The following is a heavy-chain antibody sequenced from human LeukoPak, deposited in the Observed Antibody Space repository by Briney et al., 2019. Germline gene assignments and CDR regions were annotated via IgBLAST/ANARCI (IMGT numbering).Heavy chain of an antibody. V-gene: IGHV3-23*01. D-gene: IGHD3-22*01. J-gene: IGHJ4*02. CDR3: AKAASRGYSSCDY. Sequence: GRSLRLSCAASGFTFSSYAMSWVRQAPGKGLEWVSAIRGSGGSTCYADSVKGRFTISRDNSKNTLYLQMNSLRAEDTAVYYCAKAASRGYSSCDYWGQGTLVTVSS. CDR1: GFTFSSYA. CDR2: IRGSGGST.